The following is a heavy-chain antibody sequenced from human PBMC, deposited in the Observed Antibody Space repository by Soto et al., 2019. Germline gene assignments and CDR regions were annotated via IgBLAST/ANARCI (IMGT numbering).Heavy chain of an antibody. Sequence: GASVKVSCKASGYTFTSYGISWVRQAPGQRVERMGWISAYNGNTNYAQKLQGRVTMTTDTSTSTAYMELRTLRSDDTAVYYCAIGFVRGNYDYIWGSYRSHDAFDIQGQSTMVTVSS. CDR2: ISAYNGNT. CDR1: GYTFTSYG. J-gene: IGHJ3*02. CDR3: AIGFVRGNYDYIWGSYRSHDAFDI. V-gene: IGHV1-18*01. D-gene: IGHD3-16*02.